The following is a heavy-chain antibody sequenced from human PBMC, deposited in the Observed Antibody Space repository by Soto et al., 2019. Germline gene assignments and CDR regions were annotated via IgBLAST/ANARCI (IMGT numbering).Heavy chain of an antibody. D-gene: IGHD3-10*01. J-gene: IGHJ4*02. CDR3: VGGQYYFDY. Sequence: QVLLVESGGGVVQPGRSLRLSCAASGFPFTTYGMNWVPEGPGKGLEGVAVISYDGSNTYYADSVKGRFTISRDNSKNTLYLQMNSLRTEDTALYYCVGGQYYFDYRGQGTLVTVSS. V-gene: IGHV3-30*03. CDR1: GFPFTTYG. CDR2: ISYDGSNT.